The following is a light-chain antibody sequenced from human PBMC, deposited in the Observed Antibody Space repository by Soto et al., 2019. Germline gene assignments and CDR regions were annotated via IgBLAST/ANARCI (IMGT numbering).Light chain of an antibody. CDR2: AAS. V-gene: IGKV1-6*01. CDR3: LRDYNSPLT. J-gene: IGKJ4*01. Sequence: AIQMTQSPSSLSASVGDRVTITCRASQGIRNDLGWYQQKPGKDPKLLIYAASSLQSGVPSRFSGSGSGTDFTLTISSLQPEDFATYYCLRDYNSPLTFGGGTKVEIK. CDR1: QGIRND.